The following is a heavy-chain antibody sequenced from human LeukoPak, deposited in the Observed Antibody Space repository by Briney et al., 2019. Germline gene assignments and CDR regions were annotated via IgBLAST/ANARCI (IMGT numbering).Heavy chain of an antibody. V-gene: IGHV3-66*01. J-gene: IGHJ4*02. D-gene: IGHD6-19*01. CDR3: ARTPRIAVAGRPFDY. CDR2: IYSGGST. Sequence: GGSLRLSCAASGFTVSSKYMSWVRQAPGKGVEWGSVIYSGGSTYYAASVKRRFTISRDNSKNTLYLQMNSLRAEDTAVYYCARTPRIAVAGRPFDYWGQGTLVTVSS. CDR1: GFTVSSKY.